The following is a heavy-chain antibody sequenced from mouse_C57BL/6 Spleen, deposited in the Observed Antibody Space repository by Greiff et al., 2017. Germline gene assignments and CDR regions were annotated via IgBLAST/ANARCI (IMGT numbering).Heavy chain of an antibody. V-gene: IGHV5-17*01. CDR3: ARGMITRYYYAMDY. Sequence: EVKLMESGGGLVKPGGSLKLSCAASGFTFSDYGMHWVRQAPEKGLEWVAYISSGSRTIYYADTVKGRFTISRDNAKNTLFLQMTSLRSEDTAMYYCARGMITRYYYAMDYWGQGTSVTVSS. D-gene: IGHD2-4*01. CDR2: ISSGSRTI. CDR1: GFTFSDYG. J-gene: IGHJ4*01.